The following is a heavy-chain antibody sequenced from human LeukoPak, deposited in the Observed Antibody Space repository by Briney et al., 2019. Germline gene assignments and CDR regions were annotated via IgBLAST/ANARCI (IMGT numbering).Heavy chain of an antibody. D-gene: IGHD2-15*01. CDR2: ISGSGGST. V-gene: IGHV3-23*01. J-gene: IGHJ4*02. Sequence: GGSLRLSCAASGFTFTSYAMSWVRQAPGKGLEWVSGISGSGGSTNYADSVKGRFTISRDNSKSTLYLQMNSLRAEDTAVYYCAKDRKNIVVAIAAHSYWGQGTLVTVSS. CDR3: AKDRKNIVVAIAAHSY. CDR1: GFTFTSYA.